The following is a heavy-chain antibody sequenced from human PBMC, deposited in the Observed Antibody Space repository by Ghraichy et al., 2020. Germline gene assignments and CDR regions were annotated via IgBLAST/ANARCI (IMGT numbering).Heavy chain of an antibody. Sequence: GSLRLSCAASGFTFSSYWMSWVRQAPGKGLEWVANIKQDGSEKYYVDSVKGRFTISRDNAKNSLYLQMNSLRAEDTAVYYCARELTLPWVSYDSSGHAAGLVDYWGQGTLVTVSS. V-gene: IGHV3-7*03. D-gene: IGHD3-22*01. CDR1: GFTFSSYW. J-gene: IGHJ4*02. CDR3: ARELTLPWVSYDSSGHAAGLVDY. CDR2: IKQDGSEK.